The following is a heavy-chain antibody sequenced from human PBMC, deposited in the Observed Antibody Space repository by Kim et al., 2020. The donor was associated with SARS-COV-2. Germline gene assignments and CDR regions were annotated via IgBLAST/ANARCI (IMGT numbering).Heavy chain of an antibody. CDR2: INHSGST. CDR1: GGSFSGYY. D-gene: IGHD6-19*01. Sequence: SETLSLTCAVYGGSFSGYYWSWIRQPPGKGLEWIGEINHSGSTNYNPSLKSRVTISVDTSKNQFSLKLSSVTAADTAVYYCARSTRQWRASHYYCDM. CDR3: ARSTRQWRASHYYCDM. J-gene: IGHJ6*03. V-gene: IGHV4-34*01.